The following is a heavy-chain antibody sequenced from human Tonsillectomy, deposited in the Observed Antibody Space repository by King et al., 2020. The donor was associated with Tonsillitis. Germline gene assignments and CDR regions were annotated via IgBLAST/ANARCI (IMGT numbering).Heavy chain of an antibody. CDR3: ARPGEQWPADWPHGMDV. V-gene: IGHV5-51*01. J-gene: IGHJ6*02. D-gene: IGHD6-19*01. CDR1: GYSFTNYW. Sequence: VQLVQSGAEVKKPGESLKISCKGYGYSFTNYWIAWVRQMPREGLEWMGFIYPGDSDTRYSPSFRGQVTISADESISTAYLQWNSLKVSDTAMYYCARPGEQWPADWPHGMDVWGQGTTVTVSS. CDR2: IYPGDSDT.